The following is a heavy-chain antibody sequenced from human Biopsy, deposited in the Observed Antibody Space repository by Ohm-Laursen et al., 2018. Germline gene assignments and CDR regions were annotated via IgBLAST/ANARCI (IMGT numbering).Heavy chain of an antibody. Sequence: SLRLSCAASGFSFSDYHMRWIRQAPGRGLEWVSYISGGGTIYYGDSMKGRVTTSRDNAKNSLYLQMHSLRAEDTAAYYCARDTRWSPYSMDVWGQGTTVTVSS. CDR1: GFSFSDYH. D-gene: IGHD4-23*01. CDR3: ARDTRWSPYSMDV. J-gene: IGHJ6*02. CDR2: ISGGGTI. V-gene: IGHV3-11*01.